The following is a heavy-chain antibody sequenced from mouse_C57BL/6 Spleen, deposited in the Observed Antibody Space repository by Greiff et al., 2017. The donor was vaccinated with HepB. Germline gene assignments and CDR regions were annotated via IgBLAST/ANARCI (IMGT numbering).Heavy chain of an antibody. Sequence: DVQLQESGPGLVKPSQSLSLTCSVTGYSITSGYYWNWIRQFPGNKLEWMGYISYDGSNNYNPSLKNRISITRDTSKNQFFLKLNSVTTEDTATYYCARAYYYGSSLDYWGQGTTLTVSS. D-gene: IGHD1-1*01. V-gene: IGHV3-6*01. CDR2: ISYDGSN. CDR1: GYSITSGYY. CDR3: ARAYYYGSSLDY. J-gene: IGHJ2*01.